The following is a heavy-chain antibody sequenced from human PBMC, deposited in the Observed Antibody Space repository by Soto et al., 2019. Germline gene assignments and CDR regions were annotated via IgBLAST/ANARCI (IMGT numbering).Heavy chain of an antibody. J-gene: IGHJ5*01. CDR2: VDISRHS. V-gene: IGHV4-4*02. Sequence: QVHLQESGPGLVAPSGTLSLTCTLSGGSVRAPDWWDWVRQSPDKGLEWIAEVDISRHSNYNPSLRSRVSVSIDSSKNQFYLNLNSVTAADTAIYYCARVRQGCSANNCYFDPWGQGTQVTISS. CDR1: GGSVRAPDW. CDR3: ARVRQGCSANNCYFDP. D-gene: IGHD1-1*01.